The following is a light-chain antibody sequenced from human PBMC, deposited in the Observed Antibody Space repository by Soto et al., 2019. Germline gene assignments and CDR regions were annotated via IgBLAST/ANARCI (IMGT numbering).Light chain of an antibody. CDR3: QQYYSYPQT. CDR1: QGISSY. CDR2: AAS. J-gene: IGKJ1*01. V-gene: IGKV1-8*01. Sequence: AIRMTQSPSSLSASTGDRVTITCRASQGISSYLAWYQQKPGKAPKLLIYAASTLQSGFPSRFSGSRSGTDFTHAISCLQSEDFSTYYCQQYYSYPQTFGQGTKVEIK.